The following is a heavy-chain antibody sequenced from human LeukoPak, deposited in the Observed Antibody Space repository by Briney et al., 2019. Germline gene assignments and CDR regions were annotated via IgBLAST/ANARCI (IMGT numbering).Heavy chain of an antibody. J-gene: IGHJ6*02. CDR2: ISGSGGST. Sequence: PGGSLRLSCAASGFTFNNYAMTWVRQAPGKGLEWVSAISGSGGSTYYADSVKGRFTISRDNSKNTLYLQMNSLRADDTAVYYCAKGGANYYYAIDVWGQGTTVTVSS. D-gene: IGHD3-10*01. CDR1: GFTFNNYA. CDR3: AKGGANYYYAIDV. V-gene: IGHV3-23*01.